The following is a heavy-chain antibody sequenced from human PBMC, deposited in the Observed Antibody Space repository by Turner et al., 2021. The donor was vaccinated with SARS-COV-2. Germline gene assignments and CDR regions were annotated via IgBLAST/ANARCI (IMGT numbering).Heavy chain of an antibody. CDR2: INPNSGGT. D-gene: IGHD3-3*01. V-gene: IGHV1-2*02. J-gene: IGHJ4*02. CDR3: ARGPAVFGVVIMGY. CDR1: RYTFTGYY. Sequence: QVHLVQSGAEVRKPGASVKVSCKASRYTFTGYYMHWVRQAPGQGLEWMGWINPNSGGTNYAQKFQGRVTMTRDTSISTVYMELSRLRSDDTAVYYCARGPAVFGVVIMGYWGQGTLVTVSS.